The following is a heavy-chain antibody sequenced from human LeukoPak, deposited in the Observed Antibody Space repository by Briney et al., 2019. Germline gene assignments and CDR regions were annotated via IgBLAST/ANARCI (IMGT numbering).Heavy chain of an antibody. V-gene: IGHV6-1*01. CDR3: ARGAGEQQLGYFDY. CDR2: TYYRSKWYN. CDR1: GDSVSSNSAA. J-gene: IGHJ4*02. Sequence: SQTLSLTCAISGDSVSSNSAAWNWIRQSPSRGLEWLGRTYYRSKWYNDYAVSVKSRTTINPDTSKNQFSLQLNSVTPEDTAVYYCARGAGEQQLGYFDYWGQGTLVTVSS. D-gene: IGHD6-13*01.